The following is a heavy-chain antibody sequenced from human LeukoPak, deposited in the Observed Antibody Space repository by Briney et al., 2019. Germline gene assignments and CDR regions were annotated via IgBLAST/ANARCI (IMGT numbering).Heavy chain of an antibody. J-gene: IGHJ4*02. D-gene: IGHD3-22*01. CDR3: ARGPPLAYYGTGGYYFFDY. CDR2: VNHSGST. V-gene: IGHV4-34*01. CDR1: GVSFGGYF. Sequence: TSETLSLTCSAYGVSFGGYFWSWIRQPPREGLEWIGEVNHSGSTNYNPSLKSRVTISVDTSRTQFSLNLRSVTAADTAVYYCARGPPLAYYGTGGYYFFDYWGQGILVTVSP.